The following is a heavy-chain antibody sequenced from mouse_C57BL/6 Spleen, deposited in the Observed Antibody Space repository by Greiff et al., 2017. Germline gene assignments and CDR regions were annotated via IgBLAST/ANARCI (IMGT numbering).Heavy chain of an antibody. J-gene: IGHJ3*01. CDR1: GYTFTDYN. CDR3: ARRSGYVWFAY. Sequence: EVKLQESGPELVKPGASVKMSCKASGYTFTDYNMHWVKQSHGKSLEWIGYINPNNGGTSYNQKFKGKATLTVNKSSSTAYMELRSLTSEDSAVYYCARRSGYVWFAYWGQGTLVTVSA. CDR2: INPNNGGT. D-gene: IGHD3-2*02. V-gene: IGHV1-22*01.